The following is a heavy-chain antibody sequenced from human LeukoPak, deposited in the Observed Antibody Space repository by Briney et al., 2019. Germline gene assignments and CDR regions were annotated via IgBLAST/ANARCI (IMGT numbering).Heavy chain of an antibody. J-gene: IGHJ6*03. V-gene: IGHV3-7*03. CDR2: IKQDGSEK. Sequence: PGGSLRLSCAASGFTFSSYWMSWVRQAPGKGLEWVANIKQDGSEKYYVDSVKGRFTISRDNAKNSLYLQMNSLRAEGTAVYYCAKSPNYSYYDYYYYYMDVWGKGTTVTVSS. CDR3: AKSPNYSYYDYYYYYMDV. D-gene: IGHD3-22*01. CDR1: GFTFSSYW.